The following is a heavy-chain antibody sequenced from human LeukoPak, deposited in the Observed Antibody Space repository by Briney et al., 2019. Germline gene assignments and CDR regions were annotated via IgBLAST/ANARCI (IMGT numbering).Heavy chain of an antibody. CDR3: ARGGTDDILGSYYYYYGMDV. Sequence: PGGSLRLSCAASGFTFSSYWMHWVRQAPGKGLVWVSRINSDGSSTSYADSGKGRFTISRDNAKNTLYLQENSLRGDDTAVYYCARGGTDDILGSYYYYYGMDVWGKGNTVTVSS. D-gene: IGHD3-9*01. J-gene: IGHJ6*04. CDR1: GFTFSSYW. V-gene: IGHV3-74*01. CDR2: INSDGSST.